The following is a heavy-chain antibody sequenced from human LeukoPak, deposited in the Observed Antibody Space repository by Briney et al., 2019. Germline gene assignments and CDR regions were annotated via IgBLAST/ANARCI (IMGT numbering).Heavy chain of an antibody. CDR2: IYSGGTT. D-gene: IGHD3-10*01. V-gene: IGHV3-66*02. J-gene: IGHJ4*02. CDR1: GFTVSSNY. CDR3: ARDPRPNYYGSGSYGFDY. Sequence: GGSLRLSCAASGFTVSSNYMSWVRQAPGKGLEWVSVIYSGGTTYYADSVKGRFTISRDNSKNTLYLQMNSLRGEDTTVYYCARDPRPNYYGSGSYGFDYWGQGTLVTVSS.